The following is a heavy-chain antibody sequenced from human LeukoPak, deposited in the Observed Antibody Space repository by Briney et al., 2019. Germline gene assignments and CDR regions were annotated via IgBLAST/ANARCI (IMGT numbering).Heavy chain of an antibody. CDR1: GFTFSSYG. J-gene: IGHJ6*03. D-gene: IGHD6-13*01. Sequence: GGSLRLSCAASGFTFSSYGMHWVRQAPGKGLEWVSFIRYDGSNEHYADSVRGRFTISRDNAKNSLHLQMNSLRAEDTAVYYCARVGVEQYLVLSYSMDVWGKGTTVTVS. CDR3: ARVGVEQYLVLSYSMDV. V-gene: IGHV3-30*02. CDR2: IRYDGSNE.